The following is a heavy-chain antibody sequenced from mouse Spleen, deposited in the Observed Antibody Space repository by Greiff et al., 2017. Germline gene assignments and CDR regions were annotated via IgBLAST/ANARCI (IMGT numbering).Heavy chain of an antibody. J-gene: IGHJ3*01. D-gene: IGHD2-14*01. Sequence: VQLQQSGAELARPGASVKLSCKASGYTFTDYYINWVKQRTGQGLEWIGEIYPGSGNTYYNEKFKGKATLTADKSSSTAYMQLSSLTSEDSAVYFCARDYRSSWFAYWGQGTLVTVSA. CDR1: GYTFTDYY. V-gene: IGHV1-77*01. CDR3: ARDYRSSWFAY. CDR2: IYPGSGNT.